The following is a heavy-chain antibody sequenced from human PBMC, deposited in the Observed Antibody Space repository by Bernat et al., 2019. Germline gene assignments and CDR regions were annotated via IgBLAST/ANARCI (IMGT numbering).Heavy chain of an antibody. J-gene: IGHJ3*02. D-gene: IGHD3-16*01. V-gene: IGHV3-74*01. CDR3: ARDSWGGMIPDI. Sequence: EVQLVESGGGLVQPGGSLRLSCAASGFTFSSYWMHWVRQAPGKGLVWVSRIDSDGSSTSYADSVKGRFTISRDNAKNTLYLQMNSLRADDTAVYYCARDSWGGMIPDIWGKGTMVTVSS. CDR2: IDSDGSST. CDR1: GFTFSSYW.